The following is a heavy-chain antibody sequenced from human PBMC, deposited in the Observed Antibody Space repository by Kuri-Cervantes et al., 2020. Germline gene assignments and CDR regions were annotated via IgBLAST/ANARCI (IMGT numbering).Heavy chain of an antibody. V-gene: IGHV3-48*02. D-gene: IGHD2-15*01. J-gene: IGHJ6*02. CDR1: GFTFSSYS. CDR3: ARACSGGSCYSYYYYGMDV. Sequence: GESLKISCAASGFTFSSYSMNWVRQAPGKGLEWVSYISSSSSTIYYADSVKGRFTISRDNAKNPLYLQMNSLRDEDTAVYYCARACSGGSCYSYYYYGMDVWGQGTTVTVSS. CDR2: ISSSSSTI.